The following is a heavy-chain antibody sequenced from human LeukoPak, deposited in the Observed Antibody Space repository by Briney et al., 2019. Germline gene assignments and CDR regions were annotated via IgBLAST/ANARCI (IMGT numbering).Heavy chain of an antibody. Sequence: GASVKVSCTASGYTFTNYFVHWVRPAPGQGLEWMGIIDPSDGSTSHAQKFQGRVTMTRDTSTSTVYMELSSLRSEDTAVYFCARGCRVVPGVHNVGRTQYYNGMDVWRQGTTVTVSS. CDR3: ARGCRVVPGVHNVGRTQYYNGMDV. CDR1: GYTFTNYF. CDR2: IDPSDGST. D-gene: IGHD2-2*01. V-gene: IGHV1-46*01. J-gene: IGHJ6*02.